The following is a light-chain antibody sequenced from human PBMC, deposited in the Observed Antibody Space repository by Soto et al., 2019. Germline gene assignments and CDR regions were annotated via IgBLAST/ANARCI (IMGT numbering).Light chain of an antibody. V-gene: IGLV2-11*01. Sequence: QSALTQPRSVSGSPGQSVTIYCTGTSRDVGGYDYVSWYQQHPDKAPKLMIYDVTRRPSGVPDRFSGSKSGNTASLTISGLQAEDDADYYCCSYAGSYVVFGGGTKVTVL. J-gene: IGLJ2*01. CDR1: SRDVGGYDY. CDR3: CSYAGSYVV. CDR2: DVT.